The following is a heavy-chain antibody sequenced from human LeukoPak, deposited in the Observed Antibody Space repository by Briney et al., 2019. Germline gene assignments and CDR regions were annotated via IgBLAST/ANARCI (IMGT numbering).Heavy chain of an antibody. CDR1: VYTFTSYG. CDR2: ISAHNGKT. CDR3: ARGDVVVSAAVRFDP. V-gene: IGHV1-18*01. Sequence: GASVKVSCKASVYTFTSYGVTWVRQAPGQGLEWMGWISAHNGKTNYAQKFQGRVTMTTDTPTSTAYMELRSLRSDDTAVYYCARGDVVVSAAVRFDPWGQGTLVTVSS. D-gene: IGHD2-2*01. J-gene: IGHJ5*02.